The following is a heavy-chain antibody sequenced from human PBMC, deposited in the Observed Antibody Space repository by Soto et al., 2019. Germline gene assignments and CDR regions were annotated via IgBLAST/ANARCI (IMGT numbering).Heavy chain of an antibody. J-gene: IGHJ6*03. CDR2: ISSSSSYI. D-gene: IGHD3-3*01. CDR3: ARGGGDFWSGYYIVRGYYYYYMDD. Sequence: GGSLRLSCAASGFTFSSYSMNWVRQAPGKGLEWVSSISSSSSYIYYADSVKGRFTISRDNAKNSLYLQMNSLRAEDTAVYYCARGGGDFWSGYYIVRGYYYYYMDDWGKRTTVTVSS. CDR1: GFTFSSYS. V-gene: IGHV3-21*01.